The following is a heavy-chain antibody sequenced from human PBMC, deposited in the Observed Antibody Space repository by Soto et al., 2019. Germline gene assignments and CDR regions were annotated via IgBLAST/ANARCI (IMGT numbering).Heavy chain of an antibody. V-gene: IGHV3-30*18. Sequence: QVQLVESGGGVVQPGRSLRLSCAASGFTFSSYGMHWVRQAPGKGLEWVAVISYDGSNKYYADSVKGRFTISRDNSKSTLYLQMNSLRAEDTAVYYCAKCVPAGWYYGMDVWGQGTTVTVSS. CDR3: AKCVPAGWYYGMDV. CDR2: ISYDGSNK. D-gene: IGHD2-2*01. CDR1: GFTFSSYG. J-gene: IGHJ6*02.